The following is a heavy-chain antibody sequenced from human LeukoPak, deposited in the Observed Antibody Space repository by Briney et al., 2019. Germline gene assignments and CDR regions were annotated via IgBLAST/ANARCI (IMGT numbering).Heavy chain of an antibody. Sequence: SAVNVSCLACLYTFTSHDCNLLGLATAQGREGMGLMYPNSGNTGYAQKFQGRVTMTRNTSISTAYMELSSLRSEGTAVYYCARAEYHLVDAWGERTTGTVS. V-gene: IGHV1-8*01. CDR2: MYPNSGNT. CDR1: LYTFTSHD. J-gene: IGHJ6*01. CDR3: ARAEYHLVDA. D-gene: IGHD6-6*01.